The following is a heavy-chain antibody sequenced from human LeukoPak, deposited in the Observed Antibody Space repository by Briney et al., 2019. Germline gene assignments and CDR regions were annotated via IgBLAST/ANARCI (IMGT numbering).Heavy chain of an antibody. J-gene: IGHJ6*02. CDR2: ISAYSGNT. CDR1: GYTFTSYD. CDR3: ARVEAKLDPLYYYYGMDV. Sequence: ASVKVSCKASGYTFTSYDISWVRQAPGQGLEWMGWISAYSGNTNYAQKLQGRVTMTTDTSTSTAYMELRSLRSDDTAVYYCARVEAKLDPLYYYYGMDVWGQGTTVTVSS. V-gene: IGHV1-18*01. D-gene: IGHD1-1*01.